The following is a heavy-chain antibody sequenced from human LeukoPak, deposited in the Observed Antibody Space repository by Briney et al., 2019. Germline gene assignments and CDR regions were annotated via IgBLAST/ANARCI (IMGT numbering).Heavy chain of an antibody. CDR2: ITDSGGNT. D-gene: IGHD6-25*01. CDR3: AKRAASGLYYFDY. Sequence: PGGSLRLSCAASGFTFSSSGMSWVRQAPGGGLEWVSSITDSGGNTFYADSVKGRFTISRDNSKTTLFLQMNSLSAEDTAIYYCAKRAASGLYYFDYWGQGTLVIVSS. J-gene: IGHJ4*02. V-gene: IGHV3-23*01. CDR1: GFTFSSSG.